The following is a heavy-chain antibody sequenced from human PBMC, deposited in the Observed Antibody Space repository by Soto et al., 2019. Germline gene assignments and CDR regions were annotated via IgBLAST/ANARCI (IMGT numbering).Heavy chain of an antibody. V-gene: IGHV4-61*01. CDR3: ARERGYCSGGSCHRNYYGMDV. Sequence: SETLSLTCTVSGGSISSSSYYWSWIRQPPGKGLERIGYIYYSGSTNYNPSLKSRVTISVDTSKNQFSLKLSSVTAADTAVYYCARERGYCSGGSCHRNYYGMDVWGQGTTVTVS. J-gene: IGHJ6*02. CDR1: GGSISSSSYY. CDR2: IYYSGST. D-gene: IGHD2-15*01.